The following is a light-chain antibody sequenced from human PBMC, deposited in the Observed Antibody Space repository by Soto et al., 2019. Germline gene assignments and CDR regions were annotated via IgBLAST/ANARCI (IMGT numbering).Light chain of an antibody. CDR1: SSNIGAGYE. V-gene: IGLV1-40*01. J-gene: IGLJ1*01. CDR2: ENN. Sequence: QSVLTQPPSVSEAPGQRVTISCTGSSSNIGAGYEAHWYQQVPGTAPTLLIYENNNRPSGGPDRFSGSKSGTSASLAITGLQAEDEAEYYCQSYDSSLSGYVFGTGTKVTVL. CDR3: QSYDSSLSGYV.